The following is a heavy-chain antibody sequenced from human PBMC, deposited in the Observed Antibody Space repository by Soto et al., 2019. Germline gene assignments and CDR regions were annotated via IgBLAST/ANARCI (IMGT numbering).Heavy chain of an antibody. J-gene: IGHJ6*02. V-gene: IGHV3-74*01. CDR3: SRGIQNHYGTDV. Sequence: GGSLRLSCAASGFTSTSYWIHWVRQLPGKGLVWVSRIKTDGSSMNYADSVRGRFTISRDNAENMVYLQMNSLRADDTAVYYCSRGIQNHYGTDVWGQGTTVIVS. CDR1: GFTSTSYW. CDR2: IKTDGSSM. D-gene: IGHD5-18*01.